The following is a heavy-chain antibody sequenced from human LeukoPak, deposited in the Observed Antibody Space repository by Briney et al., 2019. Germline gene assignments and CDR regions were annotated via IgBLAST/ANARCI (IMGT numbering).Heavy chain of an antibody. CDR3: ARQIRLASGWKGGWFDS. Sequence: PSETLSLTCTVSGDSISSRNYYWVWIRQPPAKGLGWIGNIYYNGETYYDPSLRSRLTISVDTSRNQFSLKLSSVTAADTAVYFCARQIRLASGWKGGWFDSWGLGTLVTVSS. CDR1: GDSISSRNYY. D-gene: IGHD6-19*01. J-gene: IGHJ5*01. CDR2: IYYNGET. V-gene: IGHV4-39*01.